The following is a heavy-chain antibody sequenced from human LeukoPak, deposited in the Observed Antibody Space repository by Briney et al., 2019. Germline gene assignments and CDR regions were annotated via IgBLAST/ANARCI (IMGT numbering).Heavy chain of an antibody. V-gene: IGHV3-7*01. Sequence: GGSLRLSCGASGFTFSTYWMSWVRQAPGKGLEWVANTKKDGSEKYYVDSVKGRFTISRDNAKNSVYLQMNSLRVEDTAVYYCARGLLWLFGGQGTLVTVSS. CDR3: ARGLLWLF. D-gene: IGHD3-10*01. CDR2: TKKDGSEK. CDR1: GFTFSTYW. J-gene: IGHJ4*02.